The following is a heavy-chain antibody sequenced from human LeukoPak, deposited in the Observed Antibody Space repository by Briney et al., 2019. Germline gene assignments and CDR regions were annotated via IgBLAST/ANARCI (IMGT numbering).Heavy chain of an antibody. V-gene: IGHV1-69*05. D-gene: IGHD3-10*01. CDR1: GGTFSSYA. CDR3: ARGYYGSGSYYNPEVYYYYYMDV. J-gene: IGHJ6*03. Sequence: ASVKVSCKASGGTFSSYALSWVRQAPGQGLEWMGGIIPIFGTANYAQKFQGRVTITTDESTSTAYMELSSLRSEDTAVYYCARGYYGSGSYYNPEVYYYYYMDVWGKGTTVTVSS. CDR2: IIPIFGTA.